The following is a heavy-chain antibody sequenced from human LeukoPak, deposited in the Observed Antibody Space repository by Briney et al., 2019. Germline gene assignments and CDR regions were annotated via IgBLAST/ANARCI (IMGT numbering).Heavy chain of an antibody. Sequence: SGGSLRLSCAASGFTFSSYSMNWVRQAPGKGLEWVSSISSSSSYIYYADSVKGRFTISRDNAKNSLYLQMNSLRAEDTAVYYCARHSVIVVVPAAGYNWFDPWGQGTLVTVSS. CDR1: GFTFSSYS. CDR2: ISSSSSYI. D-gene: IGHD2-2*01. J-gene: IGHJ5*02. V-gene: IGHV3-21*01. CDR3: ARHSVIVVVPAAGYNWFDP.